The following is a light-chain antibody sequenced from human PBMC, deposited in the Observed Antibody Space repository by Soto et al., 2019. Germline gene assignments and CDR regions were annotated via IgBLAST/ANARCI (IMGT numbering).Light chain of an antibody. CDR3: SSYTSSSTRV. J-gene: IGLJ2*01. CDR2: EVS. Sequence: QSALTQPASVSGSPGQSITISCTGTSSDVGGYNYVSWYQQHPGKAPKLMIYEVSNRPSGVSNRFSGSQSGNTASLTISGLQAEEEADYYCSSYTSSSTRVFGGGTQLTVL. CDR1: SSDVGGYNY. V-gene: IGLV2-14*01.